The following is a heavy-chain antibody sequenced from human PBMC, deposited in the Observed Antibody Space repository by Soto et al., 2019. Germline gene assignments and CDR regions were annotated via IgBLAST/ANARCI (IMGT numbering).Heavy chain of an antibody. CDR2: TYYRSKWYN. J-gene: IGHJ6*02. D-gene: IGHD2-2*01. CDR3: ARDRVVVVPAAPTKLYYYYGMDV. V-gene: IGHV6-1*01. Sequence: SQTLSLTCAISGDSVSSNSAAWNWIRQSPSRGLEWLGRTYYRSKWYNDYAVSVKSRITINPDTSKNQFSLQLNSVTPEDTAVYYCARDRVVVVPAAPTKLYYYYGMDVWGQGTTVTVS. CDR1: GDSVSSNSAA.